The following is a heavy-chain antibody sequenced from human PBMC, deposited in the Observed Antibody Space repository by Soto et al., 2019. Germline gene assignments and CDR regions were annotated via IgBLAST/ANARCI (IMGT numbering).Heavy chain of an antibody. V-gene: IGHV1-18*01. CDR2: ININRGDV. CDR1: GHSSTHNG. Sequence: ASVKVSCKASGHSSTHNGISWVRRAPGQGLEWMGWININRGDVNHAPRFQGRVTLTTDTSTTTAYMELRSLRLDDTAVYFCATDDMNRGRFDFWGHGTLVTVSS. CDR3: ATDDMNRGRFDF. J-gene: IGHJ4*01.